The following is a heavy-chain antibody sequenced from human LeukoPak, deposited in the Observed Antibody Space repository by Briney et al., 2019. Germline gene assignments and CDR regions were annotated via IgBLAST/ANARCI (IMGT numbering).Heavy chain of an antibody. V-gene: IGHV4-59*08. CDR2: IDHTGST. CDR3: ARVRHCSSGSCYLFDY. D-gene: IGHD2-15*01. CDR1: DDSITIYY. J-gene: IGHJ4*02. Sequence: SETLSLTCTVSDDSITIYYWTWIRQPPGKGLEWIGYIDHTGSTNCNPSLNSRVTISVDTSKNQFSLKLSSVTAADTAVYYCARVRHCSSGSCYLFDYWGQGTLVTVSS.